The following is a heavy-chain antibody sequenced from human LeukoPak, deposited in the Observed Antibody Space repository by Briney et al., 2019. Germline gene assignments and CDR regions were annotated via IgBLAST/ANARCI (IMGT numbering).Heavy chain of an antibody. Sequence: SETLSLTCTVSGGSISSYYWSWIRQPPGKGLEWIGYIYYSGSTNYNPSLKSRVTISVDTSKNQFSLKLSSVTAADTAVYYCARAGSVYSGTSTYAFDIWGQGTMVTVSS. V-gene: IGHV4-59*01. CDR3: ARAGSVYSGTSTYAFDI. J-gene: IGHJ3*02. D-gene: IGHD1-26*01. CDR1: GGSISSYY. CDR2: IYYSGST.